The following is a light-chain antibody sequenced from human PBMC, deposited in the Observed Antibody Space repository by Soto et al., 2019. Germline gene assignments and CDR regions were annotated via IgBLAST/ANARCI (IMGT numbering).Light chain of an antibody. J-gene: IGKJ3*01. V-gene: IGKV1-27*01. CDR1: QGISNY. CDR2: AAS. CDR3: QKYNSAPTYDT. Sequence: DIQMTQSPSSLSASVGDRVTITCRASQGISNYLAWYQQKPGKVPKLLIYAASTLQSGVPSRFSGSGSGTDFTLTISSLQPEDVATYYCQKYNSAPTYDTFGPATKVDIK.